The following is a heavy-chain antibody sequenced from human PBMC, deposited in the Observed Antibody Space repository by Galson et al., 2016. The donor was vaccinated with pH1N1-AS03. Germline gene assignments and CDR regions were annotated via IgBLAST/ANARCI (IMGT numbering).Heavy chain of an antibody. D-gene: IGHD5-24*01. V-gene: IGHV1-69*04. J-gene: IGHJ5*02. CDR3: AHNQANGYNNWFDP. CDR2: IIPNLGVT. CDR1: GDSFSKYV. Sequence: SVKVSCKASGDSFSKYVISWVRQAPGQGLQWMGRIIPNLGVTNYAQRFQARVTITADKSSSTVYMEVTNLTSEDTAIYYCAHNQANGYNNWFDPWGQGTLVTVSS.